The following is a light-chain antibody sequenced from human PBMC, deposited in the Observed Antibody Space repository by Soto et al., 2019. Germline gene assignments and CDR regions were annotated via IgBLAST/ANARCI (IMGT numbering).Light chain of an antibody. CDR3: MQVLQTPYT. CDR1: QSLLHSNGYNY. V-gene: IGKV2-28*01. J-gene: IGKJ2*01. CDR2: LGS. Sequence: DIVMTQSPLSLPVTPGEPASISCRSSQSLLHSNGYNYLDWYLQKPGQSPQLLIYLGSNRASGVPDRFSGSGSGTDFTLKISRVEAEDVGVSYCMQVLQTPYTFGQGTKLEIK.